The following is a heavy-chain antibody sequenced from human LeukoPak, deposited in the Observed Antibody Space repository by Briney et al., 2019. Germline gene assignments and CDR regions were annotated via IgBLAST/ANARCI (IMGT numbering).Heavy chain of an antibody. J-gene: IGHJ4*02. V-gene: IGHV3-7*01. CDR2: IKQDGSEK. CDR3: AREGIAAALDY. D-gene: IGHD6-13*01. CDR1: GFTFSTYW. Sequence: GGSLRLSCAASGFTFSTYWMSWVRQAPGKGLEWVANIKQDGSEKYYVDSVKGRFTISRDNAKNSLYLQMNSLRAEDTAVYYCAREGIAAALDYWGQGTLVTVSS.